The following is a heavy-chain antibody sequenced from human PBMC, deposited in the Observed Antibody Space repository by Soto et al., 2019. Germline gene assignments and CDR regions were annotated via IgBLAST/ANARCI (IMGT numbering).Heavy chain of an antibody. CDR2: ISYDGSNK. CDR1: GFTFSSYA. CDR3: ARGPTRAGDD. D-gene: IGHD3-10*01. J-gene: IGHJ4*02. V-gene: IGHV3-30-3*01. Sequence: QVQLVESGGGVVQPGRSLRLSCAASGFTFSSYAMHWVRQAPGKGLEWVAVISYDGSNKYYADSVKGRFTISRDNSKNTLYLQMNSLRAEDTAVYYCARGPTRAGDDWGQGTLVTVSS.